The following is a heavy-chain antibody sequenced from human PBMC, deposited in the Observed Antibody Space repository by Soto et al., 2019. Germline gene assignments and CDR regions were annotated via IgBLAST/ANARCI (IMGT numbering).Heavy chain of an antibody. CDR3: ARGRITIFGVVIMPEFPNSYMDV. Sequence: SETLSLTCTVSGASISSSSYYWSWIRQPPGKGLEWIGEINHSGSTNYNPSLKSRVTISVDTSKNQFSLKLSSVTAADTAVYYCARGRITIFGVVIMPEFPNSYMDVWGKGTTVTVSS. D-gene: IGHD3-3*01. CDR2: INHSGST. V-gene: IGHV4-39*07. J-gene: IGHJ6*03. CDR1: GASISSSSYY.